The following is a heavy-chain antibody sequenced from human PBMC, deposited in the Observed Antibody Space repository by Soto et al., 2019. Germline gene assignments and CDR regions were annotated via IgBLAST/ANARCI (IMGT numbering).Heavy chain of an antibody. Sequence: EEQLLESGGGLVQPGGSLRLSCAASGFIFSSYAMTWVRQAPGKGLEWVSDISGTGAYIHYADSVKGRFTISRDNSKNTVYLQTNRLRPYFTATYYCAKFNCWYFWGQGTLVTVSS. CDR2: ISGTGAYI. V-gene: IGHV3-23*01. CDR3: AKFNCWYF. D-gene: IGHD6-13*01. CDR1: GFIFSSYA. J-gene: IGHJ4*02.